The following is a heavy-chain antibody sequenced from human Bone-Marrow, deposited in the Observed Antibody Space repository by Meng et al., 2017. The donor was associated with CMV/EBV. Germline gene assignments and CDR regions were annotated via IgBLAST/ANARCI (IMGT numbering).Heavy chain of an antibody. CDR2: IYYSGST. D-gene: IGHD3-3*02. Sequence: SGGSISSSSYYWRWIRQPPGKGLEWIGSIYYSGSTYYNPSLKSRVTISVDMSKNQFSLKLSSVTAADTAVYYCARTIFAYYYGMDVWGQGTTVTVSS. CDR1: GGSISSSSYY. CDR3: ARTIFAYYYGMDV. J-gene: IGHJ6*02. V-gene: IGHV4-39*07.